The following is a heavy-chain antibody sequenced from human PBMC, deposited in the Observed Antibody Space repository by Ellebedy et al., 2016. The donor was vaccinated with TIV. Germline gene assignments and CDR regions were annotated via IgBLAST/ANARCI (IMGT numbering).Heavy chain of an antibody. Sequence: AASVKVSCKASGGSFSSYVISWVRQAPGQGLEWMGWINPDRGDTKYPQSFQVRVSMTRDTSSSTAYMELSGLTSDDTAIYYCAKDRFPYYDSSGTTGYFDCWGQGTPVTVSS. CDR3: AKDRFPYYDSSGTTGYFDC. D-gene: IGHD3-22*01. CDR1: GGSFSSYV. V-gene: IGHV1-2*02. J-gene: IGHJ4*02. CDR2: INPDRGDT.